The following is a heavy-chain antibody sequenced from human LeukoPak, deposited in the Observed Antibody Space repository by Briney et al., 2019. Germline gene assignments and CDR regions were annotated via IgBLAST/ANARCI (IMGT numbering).Heavy chain of an antibody. Sequence: SETLSLTCTVSGGSISSYYWSWIRQPPGKGLEWIGYIYYSGSTNYNPSLKSRVTISVDTSKNQFSLKLSSVTAADTAVYYCARDARSAGFDPWGQGPRSPSPQ. V-gene: IGHV4-59*01. J-gene: IGHJ5*02. CDR3: ARDARSAGFDP. CDR2: IYYSGST. CDR1: GGSISSYY.